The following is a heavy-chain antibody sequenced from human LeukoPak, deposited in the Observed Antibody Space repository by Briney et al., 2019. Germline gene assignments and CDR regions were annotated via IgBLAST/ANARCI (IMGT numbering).Heavy chain of an antibody. CDR1: GGSISSYY. CDR2: IYYSGST. Sequence: SGTLSLTCTVSGGSISSYYWSWIRQPPGKGLEWIGYIYYSGSTNYNPSLKSRVTISVDTSKNQFSLNLSSVTAADTAVYYCARHNADYDILTGYSHFHYYFDYWGQGTLVTVSS. D-gene: IGHD3-9*01. V-gene: IGHV4-59*08. CDR3: ARHNADYDILTGYSHFHYYFDY. J-gene: IGHJ4*02.